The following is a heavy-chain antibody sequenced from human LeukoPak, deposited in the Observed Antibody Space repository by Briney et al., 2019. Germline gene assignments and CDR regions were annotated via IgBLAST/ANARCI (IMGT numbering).Heavy chain of an antibody. D-gene: IGHD6-6*01. CDR1: GYTFTGYY. CDR2: INPNSGGT. J-gene: IGHJ5*02. CDR3: ARDQGKSIAALSWFDP. Sequence: ASVKVSCKASGYTFTGYYMHWVRQAPGQGLEWMGWINPNSGGTNYAQKFQGRVTMTRDTSISTAYMELSRLRSDDTAVYYCARDQGKSIAALSWFDPWGQGTLVTVSS. V-gene: IGHV1-2*02.